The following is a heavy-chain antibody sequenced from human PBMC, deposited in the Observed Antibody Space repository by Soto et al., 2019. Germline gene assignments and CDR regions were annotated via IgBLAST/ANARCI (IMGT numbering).Heavy chain of an antibody. D-gene: IGHD3-16*01. V-gene: IGHV1-2*02. Sequence: GASVKVSCKASGYTFTDYYIHWVRQAPGQGLEWLGWVNPKTGGPNYAPKFQGRVTMTRDTSLSTTYMELTSLTSDDTAVYYCAREHAGFGDYWGPGTLVTVSS. CDR1: GYTFTDYY. CDR3: AREHAGFGDY. CDR2: VNPKTGGP. J-gene: IGHJ4*02.